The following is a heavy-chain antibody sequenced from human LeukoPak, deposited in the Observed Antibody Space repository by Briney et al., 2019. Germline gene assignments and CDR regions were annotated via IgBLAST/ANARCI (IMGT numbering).Heavy chain of an antibody. Sequence: ASVKVSCKASGYTFTDYYMHWVRQAPGQGLEWMGWINPKSGGTNYAQKVKGRVTMTRGTSISTAYMELSGLKSDDTAVYYCARGRVVVSASVCYFDYWGQGTLVTVSS. J-gene: IGHJ4*02. CDR3: ARGRVVVSASVCYFDY. CDR2: INPKSGGT. D-gene: IGHD2-21*02. V-gene: IGHV1-2*02. CDR1: GYTFTDYY.